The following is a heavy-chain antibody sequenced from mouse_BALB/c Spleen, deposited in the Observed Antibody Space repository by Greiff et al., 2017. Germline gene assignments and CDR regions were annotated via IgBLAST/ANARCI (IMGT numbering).Heavy chain of an antibody. D-gene: IGHD1-2*01. CDR3: ARGGTTATLDY. CDR2: INPGSGGT. CDR1: GYAFTNYL. Sequence: VQLQQSGAELVRPGTSVKVSCKASGYAFTNYLIEWVKQRPGQGLEWIGVINPGSGGTNYNEKFKGKATLTADKSSSTAYMQLSSLTSDDSAVYFCARGGTTATLDYWGQGTSVTVSS. J-gene: IGHJ4*01. V-gene: IGHV1-54*03.